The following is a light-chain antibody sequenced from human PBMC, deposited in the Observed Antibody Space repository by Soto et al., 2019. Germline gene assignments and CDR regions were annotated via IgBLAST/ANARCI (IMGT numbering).Light chain of an antibody. CDR2: ESS. CDR3: QQYNNWPPIT. J-gene: IGKJ5*01. V-gene: IGKV3-15*01. Sequence: ETVLTQSPGTLSLSPGERATLFCRASQNVANYLDWYQQKPGQAPRLLIYESSNRATGIPARCSGSGSGTEFTLTISSLQSEDFAVYYCQQYNNWPPITFGQGTRLEIK. CDR1: QNVANY.